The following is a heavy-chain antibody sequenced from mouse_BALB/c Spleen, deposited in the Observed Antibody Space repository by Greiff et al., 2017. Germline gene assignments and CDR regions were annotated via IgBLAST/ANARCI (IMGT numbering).Heavy chain of an antibody. CDR1: GFSLTGYG. J-gene: IGHJ2*01. CDR2: IWGDGST. V-gene: IGHV2-6-7*01. Sequence: QVQLKESGPGLVAPSQSLSITCTVSGFSLTGYGVNWVRQPPGKGLEWLGMIWGDGSTDYNSALKSRLSISKDNSKSQVFLKMNSLQTDDTAMYYCARVYYGNYYFDYWGQGTTLTVSS. D-gene: IGHD2-1*01. CDR3: ARVYYGNYYFDY.